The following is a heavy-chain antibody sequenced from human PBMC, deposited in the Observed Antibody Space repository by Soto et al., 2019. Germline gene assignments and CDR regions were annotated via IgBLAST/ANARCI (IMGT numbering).Heavy chain of an antibody. CDR2: IYYSGST. D-gene: IGHD3-3*01. V-gene: IGHV4-31*03. Sequence: SVTMSLTCTVSGGSISSGVYYWSWIRKHPGKGLEWIGYIYYSGSTYYNPSLKSRVTISVDTSKNQFSLKLSSVTAADTAVYYCARDLRFPSNWFDPWGQGTLVTVSS. CDR1: GGSISSGVYY. CDR3: ARDLRFPSNWFDP. J-gene: IGHJ5*02.